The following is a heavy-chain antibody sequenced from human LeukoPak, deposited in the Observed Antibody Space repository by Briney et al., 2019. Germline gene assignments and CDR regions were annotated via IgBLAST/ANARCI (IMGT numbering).Heavy chain of an antibody. D-gene: IGHD3-3*01. CDR2: IIPILGIA. CDR1: GGTFSSYT. Sequence: GSSVKVSCKASGGTFSSYTISWVRQAPGQGLEWMGRIIPILGIANYAQKFQGRVTITADKSTSTAYMEPSSLRSEDTAVYYCASRGFWSGYYLDYWGQGTLVTVSS. CDR3: ASRGFWSGYYLDY. V-gene: IGHV1-69*02. J-gene: IGHJ4*02.